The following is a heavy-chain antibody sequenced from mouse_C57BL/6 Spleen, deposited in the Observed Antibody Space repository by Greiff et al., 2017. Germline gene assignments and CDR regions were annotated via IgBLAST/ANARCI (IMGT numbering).Heavy chain of an antibody. CDR1: GYTFTSYW. J-gene: IGHJ3*01. D-gene: IGHD2-1*01. V-gene: IGHV1-64*01. CDR3: ASKGYYGNSSWFAY. CDR2: IHPNSGST. Sequence: QVQLQQPGAELVKPGASVKLSCKASGYTFTSYWMHWVKQRPGQGLEWIGMIHPNSGSTNYNEKFKSKATLTVDKSSSTAYMQLSSLTSEDSAVYYCASKGYYGNSSWFAYWGQGTLVTVSA.